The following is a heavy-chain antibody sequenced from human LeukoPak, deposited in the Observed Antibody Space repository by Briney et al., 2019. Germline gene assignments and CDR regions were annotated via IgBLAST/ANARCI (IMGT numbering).Heavy chain of an antibody. CDR1: GFTFSSYG. CDR3: ARVSGGSCDY. J-gene: IGHJ4*02. Sequence: GGSLRLSCAASGFTFSSYGMHWVRQAPGKGLEWVAFIRYDGSNKYYADSVRGRFTISRDNAKNSLYLQMNSLRAEDTAVYYCARVSGGSCDYWGQGTLVTVSS. CDR2: IRYDGSNK. D-gene: IGHD2-15*01. V-gene: IGHV3-30*02.